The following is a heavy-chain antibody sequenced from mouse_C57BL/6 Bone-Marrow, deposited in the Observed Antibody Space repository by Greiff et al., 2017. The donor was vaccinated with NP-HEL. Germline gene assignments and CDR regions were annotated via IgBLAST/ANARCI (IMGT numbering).Heavy chain of an antibody. CDR1: GYTFTDYY. Sequence: EVQLQQSGPVLVKPGASVKMSCKASGYTFTDYYMNWVKQSHGKSLEWIGVINPSNGGTSYNQKFKGKATLTVDKSSSTAYMELNSLTSEDSAVYYCARLGGNAMDYWGQGTSVTVSS. CDR2: INPSNGGT. J-gene: IGHJ4*01. V-gene: IGHV1-19*01. CDR3: ARLGGNAMDY.